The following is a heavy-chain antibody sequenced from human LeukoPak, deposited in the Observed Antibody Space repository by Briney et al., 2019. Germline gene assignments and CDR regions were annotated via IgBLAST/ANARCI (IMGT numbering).Heavy chain of an antibody. CDR1: GFTFNNYA. Sequence: GGSLRLSCAASGFTFNNYAMNWVRQAPGKGLECVSVISGSGGTTYYADSVKGRFTISRDSSKNTLYLQMNRLRAEDTAVYYCAKVSGGGLYYDGMDVWGQGTTVTVSS. CDR2: ISGSGGTT. D-gene: IGHD1-14*01. V-gene: IGHV3-23*01. J-gene: IGHJ6*02. CDR3: AKVSGGGLYYDGMDV.